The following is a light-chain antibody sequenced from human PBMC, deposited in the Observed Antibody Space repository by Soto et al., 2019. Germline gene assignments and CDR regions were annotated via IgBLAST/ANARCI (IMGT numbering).Light chain of an antibody. J-gene: IGKJ1*01. CDR2: DVS. Sequence: EIVLTQSPDTLSLSPGERATLSCRASQSVGTSLAWYQQKPGQAPSLLISDVSNRATGIPARFSGSGSGTDFTLTISRLEPEDSAVYYCQQYGSSPTWTFGQGTKVDIK. CDR3: QQYGSSPTWT. CDR1: QSVGTS. V-gene: IGKV3-20*01.